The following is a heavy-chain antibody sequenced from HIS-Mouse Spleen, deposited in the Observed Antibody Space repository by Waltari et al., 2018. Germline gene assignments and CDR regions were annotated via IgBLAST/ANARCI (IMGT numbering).Heavy chain of an antibody. Sequence: LSCAASGFTFSSYAMHWVRQAPGKGLEWVAVISYDGSNKYYADSVKGRFTISRDNSKNTLYLQMNSLRAEDTAVYYCARRYSGYDLGYWGQGTLVTVSS. D-gene: IGHD5-12*01. J-gene: IGHJ4*02. CDR3: ARRYSGYDLGY. CDR1: GFTFSSYA. V-gene: IGHV3-30*04. CDR2: ISYDGSNK.